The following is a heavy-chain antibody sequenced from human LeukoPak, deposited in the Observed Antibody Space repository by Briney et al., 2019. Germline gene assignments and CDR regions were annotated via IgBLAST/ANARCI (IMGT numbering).Heavy chain of an antibody. CDR2: ISAYNGNT. D-gene: IGHD1-1*01. J-gene: IGHJ3*02. Sequence: ASVKVSCKASGYTFTSYGISWVRQAPGQGLEWMGWISAYNGNTNYAQKLQGRVTMTTDTSTSTAYMELRSLRSDDTAVYYCASSWNDAWAFDIWGQGTMVTVSS. CDR3: ASSWNDAWAFDI. CDR1: GYTFTSYG. V-gene: IGHV1-18*01.